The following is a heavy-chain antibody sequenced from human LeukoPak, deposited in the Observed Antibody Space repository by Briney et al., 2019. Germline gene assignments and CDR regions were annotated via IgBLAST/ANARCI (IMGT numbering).Heavy chain of an antibody. Sequence: GASVKVSCKASGYTFTSCYMHWVRQAPGQGLEWMGIINPSGGSTSYAQKFQGRVTMTRDTSTSTVYMELSSLRSEDTAVYYCAREGITMVRGTNYYYYYGMDVWGKGTTVTVSS. V-gene: IGHV1-46*01. D-gene: IGHD3-10*01. CDR1: GYTFTSCY. CDR2: INPSGGST. CDR3: AREGITMVRGTNYYYYYGMDV. J-gene: IGHJ6*04.